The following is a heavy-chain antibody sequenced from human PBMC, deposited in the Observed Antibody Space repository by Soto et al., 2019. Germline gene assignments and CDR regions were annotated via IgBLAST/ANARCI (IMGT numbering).Heavy chain of an antibody. V-gene: IGHV3-74*01. Sequence: PGGSLRLSCAASGFTSSNYWMHWVRQAPGKGLVWVSRINSDGSTTSYTDSVKGRFTISRDNAKNTLYLQMNSLRAEDAAVYYCARVAYFYDTSGYSDALDIWGQGTMVTVSS. CDR1: GFTSSNYW. J-gene: IGHJ3*02. CDR2: INSDGSTT. D-gene: IGHD3-22*01. CDR3: ARVAYFYDTSGYSDALDI.